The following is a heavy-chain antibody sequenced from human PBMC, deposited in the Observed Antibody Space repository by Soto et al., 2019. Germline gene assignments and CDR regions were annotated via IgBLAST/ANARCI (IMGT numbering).Heavy chain of an antibody. Sequence: LSETLSLTCTVSGGSISSYYWSWIRQPPGKGLEWIGYIYYSGSTNYNPSLKSRVTISVDTSKNQFSLKLSSVTAADTAVYYCARLRGYSYGFDYWGQGTLVTVSS. CDR3: ARLRGYSYGFDY. CDR2: IYYSGST. CDR1: GGSISSYY. J-gene: IGHJ4*02. D-gene: IGHD5-18*01. V-gene: IGHV4-59*01.